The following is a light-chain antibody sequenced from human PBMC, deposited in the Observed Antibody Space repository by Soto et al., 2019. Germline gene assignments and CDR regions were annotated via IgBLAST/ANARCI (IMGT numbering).Light chain of an antibody. CDR1: SSDVGGYNY. V-gene: IGLV2-11*01. Sequence: QSALTQPRSVSGSPGQSVTISCTGTSSDVGGYNYVYWYQQHPGKAPKLMIYDVVKRPSGVPDRFSGSKSGNTASLTISGLQAEDEADYYGSAYAGSYTLVFGGGTKLTV. J-gene: IGLJ3*02. CDR2: DVV. CDR3: SAYAGSYTLV.